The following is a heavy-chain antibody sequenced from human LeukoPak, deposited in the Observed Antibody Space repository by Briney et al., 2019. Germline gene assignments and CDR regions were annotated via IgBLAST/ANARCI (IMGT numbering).Heavy chain of an antibody. CDR3: ARETGYSSGWYSDY. CDR2: ILYDGSNE. CDR1: GFTFSSYA. Sequence: PGRSLRLSCAASGFTFSSYAMHWVRQTPGKGLEWVAIILYDGSNEYYADSVKGRFTISRDNSKNTLYLQMNSLRAEDTAVYYCARETGYSSGWYSDYWGQGTLVTVSS. V-gene: IGHV3-30-3*01. J-gene: IGHJ4*02. D-gene: IGHD6-19*01.